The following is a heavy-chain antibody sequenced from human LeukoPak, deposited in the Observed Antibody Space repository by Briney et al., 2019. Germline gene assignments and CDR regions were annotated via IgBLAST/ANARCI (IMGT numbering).Heavy chain of an antibody. V-gene: IGHV3-30*02. CDR2: IRYDGSSK. D-gene: IGHD5-24*01. Sequence: GGSLRLYCTASAAIFSSNAMQWVRQAPGKGLEWVAFIRYDGSSKYYADSVKGRFTISRDTSKNTSYLQMNSLRLEDTALYYCAKTPRNYPPGHMDVWGKGTTVTISS. CDR1: AAIFSSNA. CDR3: AKTPRNYPPGHMDV. J-gene: IGHJ6*03.